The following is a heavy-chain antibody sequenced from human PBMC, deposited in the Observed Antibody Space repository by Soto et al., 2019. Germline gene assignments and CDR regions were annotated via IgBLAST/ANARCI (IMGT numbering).Heavy chain of an antibody. V-gene: IGHV1-69*04. D-gene: IGHD2-15*01. J-gene: IGHJ3*02. CDR1: GGTFRSYT. CDR2: IIPILGIA. Sequence: SVKGSCQASGGTFRSYTIIWVRQAPGQGLEWMGRIIPILGIANYAQKFQGRVTITADKSTSTAYMELSSLRSEDTAVYYCARERLFTIVVVVAAPDAFDIWGQGTMVTVSS. CDR3: ARERLFTIVVVVAAPDAFDI.